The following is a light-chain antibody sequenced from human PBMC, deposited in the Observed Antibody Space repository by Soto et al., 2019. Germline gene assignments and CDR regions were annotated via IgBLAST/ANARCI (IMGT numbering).Light chain of an antibody. J-gene: IGKJ4*01. CDR2: DAS. Sequence: EIVLTQSPATLSLSPGESATLSCRASQSLGHFLVWYQQKPGQAPRLVISDASKRATGIPARFSGSGSGTDFTVSISSLEPEDSAVYYCQQRSNWHVSFGGGTKVESK. V-gene: IGKV3-11*01. CDR3: QQRSNWHVS. CDR1: QSLGHF.